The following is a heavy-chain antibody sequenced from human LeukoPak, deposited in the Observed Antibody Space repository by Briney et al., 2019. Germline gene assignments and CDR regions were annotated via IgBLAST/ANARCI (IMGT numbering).Heavy chain of an antibody. CDR2: INWNGGST. J-gene: IGHJ5*02. CDR3: ARRHTTNWYNWFDP. D-gene: IGHD1-1*01. V-gene: IGHV3-20*04. Sequence: GGSLRLSCAASGFTFDDYGMSWVRQAPGKGLEWVSDINWNGGSTDYADSVRGRFTISRDNAKNSLYLHMSSLRDEDTAFYYCARRHTTNWYNWFDPWGQGTLVIVSS. CDR1: GFTFDDYG.